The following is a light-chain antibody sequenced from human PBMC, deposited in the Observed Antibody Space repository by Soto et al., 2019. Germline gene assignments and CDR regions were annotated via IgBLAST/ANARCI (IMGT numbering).Light chain of an antibody. V-gene: IGLV1-47*01. CDR2: RND. Sequence: QSVLTQPPSVSAAPGQKVTISCSGSSSNIGNNYVSWYQQLPGTAPKLLIYRNDQRPSGVPDRFSGSMSGTAASLAIGGLRSEDEADYYCAAWDDSLSGVVFGGGTKVTVL. J-gene: IGLJ2*01. CDR1: SSNIGNNY. CDR3: AAWDDSLSGVV.